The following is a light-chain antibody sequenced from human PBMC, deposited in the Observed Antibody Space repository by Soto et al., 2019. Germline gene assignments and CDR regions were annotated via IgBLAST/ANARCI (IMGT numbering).Light chain of an antibody. CDR1: SSNFGSGYD. J-gene: IGLJ1*01. CDR3: QTYDTSLSAYV. Sequence: QAVVAQPPSVSGAPGQRVTISCTGSSSNFGSGYDVQWYQQLLGRAPKFLISGNNDRPSGLPDRFSASKSGTSASLAITGLQAEDEADYYCQTYDTSLSAYVFGTGTKLTVL. V-gene: IGLV1-40*01. CDR2: GNN.